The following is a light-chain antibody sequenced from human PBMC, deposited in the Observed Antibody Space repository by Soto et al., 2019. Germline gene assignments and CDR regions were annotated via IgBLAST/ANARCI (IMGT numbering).Light chain of an antibody. V-gene: IGKV3-15*01. CDR3: QQYNDWPPTYT. CDR2: GAS. J-gene: IGKJ2*01. Sequence: EIVLTQSPATLSVSPGERATLSCRASQSVMSSNLAWYQQKPGQAPRLLIYGASTRATGIPARFSGSGSGTEFTLTISSLQSEDFAIYYCQQYNDWPPTYTFGQGTKLEIK. CDR1: QSVMSSN.